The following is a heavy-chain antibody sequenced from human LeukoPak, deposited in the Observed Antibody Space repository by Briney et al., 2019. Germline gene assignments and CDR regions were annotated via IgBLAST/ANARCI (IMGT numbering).Heavy chain of an antibody. CDR2: IYSGGST. J-gene: IGHJ6*03. CDR3: ARSGIAAAGFGGVNYYYYYMDV. CDR1: GFTFSSYA. D-gene: IGHD6-13*01. V-gene: IGHV3-66*02. Sequence: PGGSLRLSCAASGFTFSSYAMSWVRQAPGKGLEWVSVIYSGGSTYYADSVKGRFTISRDNSKNTLYLQMNSLRAEDTAVYYCARSGIAAAGFGGVNYYYYYMDVWGKGTTVTVSS.